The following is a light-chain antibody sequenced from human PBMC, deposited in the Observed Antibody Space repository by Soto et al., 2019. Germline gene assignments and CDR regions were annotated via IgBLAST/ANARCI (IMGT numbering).Light chain of an antibody. CDR1: RSNIGGGYD. Sequence: QSVLTQPPSVSGAPGQRVTISCTGSRSNIGGGYDVQWYRQVPGTAPKLLIYGNNNRPSGVPDRISASKSGTAASLAIAGLQAEDEAEYYCQSYDSTSVVFGGGTKLTVL. CDR2: GNN. CDR3: QSYDSTSVV. J-gene: IGLJ2*01. V-gene: IGLV1-40*01.